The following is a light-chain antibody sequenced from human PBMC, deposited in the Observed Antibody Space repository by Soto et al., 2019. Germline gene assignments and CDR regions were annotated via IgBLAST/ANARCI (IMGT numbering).Light chain of an antibody. Sequence: QSALTQPPSASGSPGQSVTISCTGSSSDVGGYNYVSWYQQHPGKAPKLMIYEVSKRPSGVPDRFSRSKSGNTASLTVSGLQAEDEADYYCSSYAGSNNLFGGGTKLTVL. V-gene: IGLV2-8*01. CDR3: SSYAGSNNL. CDR2: EVS. CDR1: SSDVGGYNY. J-gene: IGLJ2*01.